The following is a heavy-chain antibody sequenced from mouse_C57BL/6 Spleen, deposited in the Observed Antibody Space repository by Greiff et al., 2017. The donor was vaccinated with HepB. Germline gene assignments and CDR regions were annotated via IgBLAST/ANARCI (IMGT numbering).Heavy chain of an antibody. CDR1: GFSLTSYA. D-gene: IGHD1-1*01. V-gene: IGHV2-9-1*01. J-gene: IGHJ4*01. CDR2: IWTGGGT. CDR3: ARWAVVGRPHYAMDD. Sequence: VQRVESGPGLVAPSQSLSITCTVSGFSLTSYAISWVRQPPGKGLEWLGVIWTGGGTNYNSALKSRLSISKDNSKSQVFLKMNSLQTDDTARYYCARWAVVGRPHYAMDDWGQGTSVTVSS.